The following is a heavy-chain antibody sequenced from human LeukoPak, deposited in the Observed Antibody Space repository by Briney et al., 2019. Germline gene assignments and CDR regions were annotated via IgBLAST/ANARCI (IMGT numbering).Heavy chain of an antibody. J-gene: IGHJ5*02. D-gene: IGHD2-2*01. CDR1: SYSLSSGYY. CDR3: ARLYCSSTSCSGFFDYRFVP. CDR2: IYHSGST. V-gene: IGHV4-38-2*01. Sequence: SETLCLTCAVSSYSLSSGYYWGWIRQPPGKGLEWIASIYHSGSTYYNPSLTSRVNISVDTSKNQFSLKFSSVTTADTAVYYCARLYCSSTSCSGFFDYRFVPWGQGTLGTVSS.